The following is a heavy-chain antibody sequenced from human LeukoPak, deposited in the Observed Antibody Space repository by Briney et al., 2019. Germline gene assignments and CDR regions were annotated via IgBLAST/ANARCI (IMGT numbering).Heavy chain of an antibody. V-gene: IGHV3-48*04. CDR3: ARVIGSYGDSAY. J-gene: IGHJ4*02. Sequence: GSLRLSCAASGFTFSSYSMNWVRQAPGKGLEWLSYISSTSSAIYYADSLKGRFTISRDNAKNSLYLQMDSLRAEDTAVYYCARVIGSYGDSAYWGQGTLVTVSS. CDR1: GFTFSSYS. CDR2: ISSTSSAI. D-gene: IGHD3-16*01.